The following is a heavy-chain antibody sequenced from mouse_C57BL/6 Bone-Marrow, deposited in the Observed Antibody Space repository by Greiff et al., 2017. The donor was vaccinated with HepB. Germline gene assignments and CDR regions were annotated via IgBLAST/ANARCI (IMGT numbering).Heavy chain of an antibody. J-gene: IGHJ4*01. CDR2: IDPSDSYT. V-gene: IGHV1-50*01. D-gene: IGHD2-4*01. Sequence: QVQLQQPGAELVKPGASVKLSCKASGYTFTSYWMQWVKQRPGQGLEWIGWIDPSDSYTNYNQKFKGKATLTVDTSSSTAYMQLSSLTSEDSAVYYCARSAYYDYDDLYYAMDYWGQGTSVTVSS. CDR3: ARSAYYDYDDLYYAMDY. CDR1: GYTFTSYW.